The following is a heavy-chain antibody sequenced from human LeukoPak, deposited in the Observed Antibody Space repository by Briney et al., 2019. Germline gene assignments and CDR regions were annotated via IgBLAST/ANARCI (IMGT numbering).Heavy chain of an antibody. V-gene: IGHV3-48*01. D-gene: IGHD3-10*01. J-gene: IGHJ4*02. Sequence: GGSLRLSCAASGFTFTTYGMNWVRQAPGKGLEWVSYISSSSSAIQYADSVKGRFTISRDNDKNSLYLQMNSLRAEDTAVYYCTRDSGRRRGVFNVDYWGQGTLVTVSS. CDR2: ISSSSSAI. CDR3: TRDSGRRRGVFNVDY. CDR1: GFTFTTYG.